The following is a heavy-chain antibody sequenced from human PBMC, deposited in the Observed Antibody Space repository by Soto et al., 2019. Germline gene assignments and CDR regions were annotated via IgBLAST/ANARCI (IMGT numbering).Heavy chain of an antibody. D-gene: IGHD2-2*01. CDR2: ISYDGSNK. J-gene: IGHJ4*02. V-gene: IGHV3-30*18. CDR1: GFTFSSYG. CDR3: AKVIGGVVGPFDY. Sequence: GGSLRLSCAASGFTFSSYGMHWVRQAPGKGLEWVAVISYDGSNKYYADSVKGRFTISRDNSKNTLYLQMNSLRAEDTAVYYCAKVIGGVVGPFDYWGQGTLVTVSS.